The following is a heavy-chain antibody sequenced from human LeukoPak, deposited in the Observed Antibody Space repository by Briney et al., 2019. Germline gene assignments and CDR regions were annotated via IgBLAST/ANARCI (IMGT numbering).Heavy chain of an antibody. CDR2: MNPNTGNT. CDR1: GYTFTNYD. V-gene: IGHV1-8*01. J-gene: IGHJ6*03. Sequence: ASVKVSCEASGYTFTNYDITWVRQVTGQGLEWMGWMNPNTGNTGYAQKFQGRVTMTRNISINTAYMDLSSLRSEDTAVYFCARLHGPVRGVHYYYMDVRGKGTTVT. CDR3: ARLHGPVRGVHYYYMDV. D-gene: IGHD3-10*01.